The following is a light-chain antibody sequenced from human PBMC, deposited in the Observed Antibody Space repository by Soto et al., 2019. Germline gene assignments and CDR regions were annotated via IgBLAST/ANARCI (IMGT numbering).Light chain of an antibody. CDR3: HQYNNWPPWT. CDR1: QSVDSSY. CDR2: DAS. V-gene: IGKV3-15*01. Sequence: EVVLTQSPGTLSLSPGERATLSCRASQSVDSSYLAWYQQTPGQAPRLLIYDASTRATGVPARFSGSGSGTEFTLTISSLQSEDFAVYYCHQYNNWPPWTFGQGTKVDIK. J-gene: IGKJ1*01.